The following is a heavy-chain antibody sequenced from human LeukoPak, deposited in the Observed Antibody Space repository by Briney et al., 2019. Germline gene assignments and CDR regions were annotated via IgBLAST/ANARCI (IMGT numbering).Heavy chain of an antibody. Sequence: GGSLRLSCAASGFTFRNYAMSWVRQAPGKGLEWVSAISGGDDTTYSADSVKGRYTISRDNSKPTLYLQMNSLRAEDTAVYYCALTSVTTDYWGQGTLVTVSS. J-gene: IGHJ4*02. D-gene: IGHD4-17*01. CDR3: ALTSVTTDY. CDR1: GFTFRNYA. CDR2: ISGGDDTT. V-gene: IGHV3-23*01.